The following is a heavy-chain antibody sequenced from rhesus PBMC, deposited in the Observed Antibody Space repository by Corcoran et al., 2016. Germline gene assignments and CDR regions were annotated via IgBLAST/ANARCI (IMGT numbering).Heavy chain of an antibody. V-gene: IGHV4-143*01. CDR3: ARIYTVGTALFDY. CDR2: IYGKSAST. CDR1: GGSISGYYY. J-gene: IGHJ4*01. D-gene: IGHD5-24*01. Sequence: QVQLQESGPGLVKPSETLSLTCTVSGGSISGYYYWSWIRQPPGKGLEWVGGIYGKSASTYSNPPLKSRVTISKDTSKNQFSLKLSSVTAADTAVYYCARIYTVGTALFDYWGQGVLVTVSS.